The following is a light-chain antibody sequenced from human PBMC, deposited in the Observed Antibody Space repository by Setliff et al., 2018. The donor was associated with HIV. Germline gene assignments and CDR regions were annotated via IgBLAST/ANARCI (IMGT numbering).Light chain of an antibody. CDR3: QSYDSSLGV. J-gene: IGLJ1*01. CDR1: SSNIGAGYD. V-gene: IGLV1-40*01. Sequence: QSVLTQPPSVSGAPGQRVTISCTGSSSNIGAGYDVHWYQQLPGTVPKLLIYGNSNRPSGVPDRFSGSKSGTSASLAITGLQAEDEADYYCQSYDSSLGVFGTGTKVTVL. CDR2: GNS.